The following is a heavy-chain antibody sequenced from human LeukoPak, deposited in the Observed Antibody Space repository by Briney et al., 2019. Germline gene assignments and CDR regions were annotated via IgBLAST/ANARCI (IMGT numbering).Heavy chain of an antibody. CDR1: GGSISSGDYY. V-gene: IGHV4-30-4*08. J-gene: IGHJ4*02. Sequence: SETLSLTCTVSGGSISSGDYYWSWIRQPPGKGLEWIGYIYYSGSTYYNPSLKSRVTISVDTSKNQFSLKLSSVTAADTAVYYCARVGGCSYGYFDYWGQGTLVTVSS. D-gene: IGHD5-18*01. CDR2: IYYSGST. CDR3: ARVGGCSYGYFDY.